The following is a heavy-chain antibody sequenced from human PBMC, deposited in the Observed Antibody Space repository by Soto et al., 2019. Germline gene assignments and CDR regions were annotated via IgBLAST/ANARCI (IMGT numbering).Heavy chain of an antibody. D-gene: IGHD2-15*01. CDR2: ISSSGSTI. Sequence: QVQLVESGGGLVQPGGSLRLSCAASGFTFSDYYMSWIRQAPGKGLEWVSYISSSGSTIYYADSVKGRFTISRHNAKNSLYLQMHSLRAEDTAVYYCARRYCSGGSCYELGFGGQGTLVTVSS. J-gene: IGHJ4*02. V-gene: IGHV3-11*01. CDR1: GFTFSDYY. CDR3: ARRYCSGGSCYELGF.